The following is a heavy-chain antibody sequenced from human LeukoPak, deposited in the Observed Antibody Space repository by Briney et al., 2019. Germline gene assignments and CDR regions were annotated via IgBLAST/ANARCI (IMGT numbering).Heavy chain of an antibody. CDR1: GFTFSRSA. CDR2: ISYDARNN. CDR3: AREFVATIGFDY. D-gene: IGHD5-12*01. J-gene: IGHJ4*02. Sequence: GGSLRLSCAASGFTFSRSAMHWVRQAPGKGLEWVAVISYDARNNYYADSVKGRFTISRDNSKSTLYLQMNSLRPEDTAVYYCAREFVATIGFDYWGQGTLVTVSS. V-gene: IGHV3-30*04.